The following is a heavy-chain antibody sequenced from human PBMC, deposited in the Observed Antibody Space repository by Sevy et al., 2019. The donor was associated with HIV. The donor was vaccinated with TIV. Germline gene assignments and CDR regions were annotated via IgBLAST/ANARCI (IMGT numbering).Heavy chain of an antibody. V-gene: IGHV3-53*01. D-gene: IGHD3-3*01. CDR2: IWLTGAT. CDR3: ARGKHVSDYYGSFDY. J-gene: IGHJ4*02. Sequence: GGSLRLSCTVSGFTVSSNFISWVRQAPGKGLEWVSVIWLTGATYYADSVKGRFTISRDNSKNTVYLDMNSLRAEDTAVYYCARGKHVSDYYGSFDYWGQGTLVTSPQ. CDR1: GFTVSSNF.